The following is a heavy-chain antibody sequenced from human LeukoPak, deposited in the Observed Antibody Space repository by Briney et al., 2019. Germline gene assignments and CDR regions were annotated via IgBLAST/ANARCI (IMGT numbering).Heavy chain of an antibody. CDR1: GFAFSGFD. Sequence: GGSLRLSCAASGFAFSGFDMNWVRQAPGKGLEGVAMISKDGRNEYRVESVTGRVTISRDNSKNTLYLQMNSLRPEGTAVYYCARAGSHWHYVYWGQGTVVTVSS. CDR3: ARAGSHWHYVY. CDR2: ISKDGRNE. V-gene: IGHV3-30*03. J-gene: IGHJ4*02. D-gene: IGHD3-10*01.